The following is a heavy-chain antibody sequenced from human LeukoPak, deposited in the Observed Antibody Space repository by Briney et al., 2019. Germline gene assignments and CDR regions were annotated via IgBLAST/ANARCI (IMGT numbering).Heavy chain of an antibody. CDR1: GFTFSSYA. Sequence: GGSLRLSCAASGFTFSSYAMNWVRQAPGKGLEWVSSISNRGSTTYYADSVKGRFTISRDNSKNSLYLQMNSLRAEDTAVYYCAREDLYYYDSSGYLYWGQGTLVTVSS. CDR2: ISNRGSTT. D-gene: IGHD3-22*01. CDR3: AREDLYYYDSSGYLY. J-gene: IGHJ4*02. V-gene: IGHV3-23*01.